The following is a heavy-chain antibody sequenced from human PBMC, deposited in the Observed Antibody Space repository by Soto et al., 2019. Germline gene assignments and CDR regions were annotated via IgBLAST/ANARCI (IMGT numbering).Heavy chain of an antibody. CDR3: AGGGDSSGYYRSGAFDI. V-gene: IGHV4-30-2*01. CDR1: GGSISSGGYS. D-gene: IGHD3-22*01. J-gene: IGHJ3*02. Sequence: SETLSLTCAVSGGSISSGGYSWSWIRQPPGKGLEWIGYIYHSGSTYYDPSLKSRVTISVDRSKNQFSLKLSSVTAADTAVYYCAGGGDSSGYYRSGAFDIWGQGTMVTVSS. CDR2: IYHSGST.